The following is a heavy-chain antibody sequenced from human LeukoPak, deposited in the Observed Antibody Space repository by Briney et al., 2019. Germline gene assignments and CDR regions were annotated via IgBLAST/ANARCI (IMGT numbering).Heavy chain of an antibody. CDR2: ISYLSSHV. Sequence: GGSLRLSCSASGFTFSDYDMNWVRQAPGKGLEWVSSISYLSSHVYYGDSVKGRFTTSRDNAKNSLYLQMTSLRAEDTAVYYCARDRSVVNRDSFDIWGQGTMVTVSS. CDR3: ARDRSVVNRDSFDI. D-gene: IGHD4-23*01. J-gene: IGHJ3*02. V-gene: IGHV3-21*01. CDR1: GFTFSDYD.